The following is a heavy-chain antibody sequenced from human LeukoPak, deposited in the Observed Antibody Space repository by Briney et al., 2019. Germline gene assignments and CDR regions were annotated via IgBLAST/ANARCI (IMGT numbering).Heavy chain of an antibody. D-gene: IGHD3-10*01. CDR2: ISAYNGNT. CDR3: AGVRGYYGSGSYHDAFDI. CDR1: GYTFTSYG. V-gene: IGHV1-18*01. J-gene: IGHJ3*02. Sequence: ASVKVSCKASGYTFTSYGISWVRQAPGQGLEWMGWISAYNGNTNYAQKLQGRVTMTTDTSTSTAYMELRSLRSDDTAVYYCAGVRGYYGSGSYHDAFDIWGQGTMVTVSS.